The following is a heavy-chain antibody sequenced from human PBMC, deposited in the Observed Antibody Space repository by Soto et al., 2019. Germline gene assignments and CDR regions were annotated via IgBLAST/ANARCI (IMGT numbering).Heavy chain of an antibody. Sequence: QGQLVQSGAEVKKPGASVKVSCKTSGYTFTSYGISWVRQAPRQWLEWMGWISGYNYNTNYAQKLQGRVTMTTDTSTGTEDMALRSLRSDDTAVYYFARDFYGIDVWGQGTTVTVS. V-gene: IGHV1-18*01. CDR1: GYTFTSYG. CDR3: ARDFYGIDV. J-gene: IGHJ6*02. CDR2: ISGYNYNT.